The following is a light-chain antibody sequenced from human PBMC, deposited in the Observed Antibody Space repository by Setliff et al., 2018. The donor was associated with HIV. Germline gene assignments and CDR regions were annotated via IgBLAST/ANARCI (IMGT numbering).Light chain of an antibody. V-gene: IGLV1-44*01. Sequence: QSVLTQPPSASGTPGQRVTISCSGSSSNIGRNTVNWYQQFPRMAPKLLIYGNDRRPSGVPDRFSGSKSGISASLAISGLQSEDEADYYCQVWDSSSDHPEVFGTGTKVTVL. CDR3: QVWDSSSDHPEV. J-gene: IGLJ1*01. CDR1: SSNIGRNT. CDR2: GND.